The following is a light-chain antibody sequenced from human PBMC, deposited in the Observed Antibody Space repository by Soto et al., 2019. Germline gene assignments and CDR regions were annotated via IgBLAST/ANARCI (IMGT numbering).Light chain of an antibody. CDR2: EVS. CDR1: QSLLHITGETF. CDR3: MQSTQLPPT. Sequence: DVVMTQTPLSLSVAPGQPASISCKSSQSLLHITGETFLFWYLQKPGQSPQLLIYEVSTRVSGVPDRFSGSGSGTDVTLEISRVETDDVGMYYCMQSTQLPPTFGQGTRLGIE. V-gene: IGKV2D-29*02. J-gene: IGKJ5*01.